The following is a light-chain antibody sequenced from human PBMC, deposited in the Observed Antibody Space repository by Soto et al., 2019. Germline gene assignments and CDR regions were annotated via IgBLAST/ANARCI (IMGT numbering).Light chain of an antibody. CDR3: QQYGSSPYT. V-gene: IGKV3-20*01. Sequence: DIVLTQSPGTMYLSPGESPTLSCRASQSVRSRYLAWYQQRPGQAPRLLIYGASSRVTGIPDKFSGSGSGTDFTLTISSLEPDDFAVYYCQQYGSSPYTFGQGTKVDIK. J-gene: IGKJ2*01. CDR2: GAS. CDR1: QSVRSRY.